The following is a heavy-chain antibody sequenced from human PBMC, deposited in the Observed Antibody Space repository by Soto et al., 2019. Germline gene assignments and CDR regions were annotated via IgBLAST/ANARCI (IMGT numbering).Heavy chain of an antibody. Sequence: GGSLSLSCAASGFTFSSYGMHWVRQAPGKGLEWVAVIWYDGSNKYYADSVKGRFTISRDNSKNTLYLQMNSLRAEDTAVYYCAFDRLPAAITFSFDPWGQGTLFTVSS. V-gene: IGHV3-33*08. CDR2: IWYDGSNK. D-gene: IGHD2-2*02. J-gene: IGHJ5*02. CDR3: AFDRLPAAITFSFDP. CDR1: GFTFSSYG.